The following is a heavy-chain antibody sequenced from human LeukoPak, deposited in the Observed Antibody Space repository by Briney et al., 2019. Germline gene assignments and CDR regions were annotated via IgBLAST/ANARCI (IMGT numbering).Heavy chain of an antibody. J-gene: IGHJ4*02. V-gene: IGHV4-4*09. CDR2: IYTSGST. CDR1: GGSISSHY. Sequence: PSETLSLTCTVSGGSISSHYWSWIRQPPGKGLEWIGYIYTSGSTNYNPSLKSRVTISVDTSKNQFSLKLSSVTAADTAVYYCARMMDSSSSLFDYWGQGTLVTVSS. CDR3: ARMMDSSSSLFDY. D-gene: IGHD6-6*01.